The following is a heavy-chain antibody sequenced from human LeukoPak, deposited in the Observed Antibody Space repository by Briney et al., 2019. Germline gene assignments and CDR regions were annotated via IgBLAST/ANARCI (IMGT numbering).Heavy chain of an antibody. CDR1: GYTFTGYY. D-gene: IGHD4-17*01. J-gene: IGHJ4*02. V-gene: IGHV1-2*02. Sequence: VASVKVSCKASGYTFTGYYMHWVRQAPGQGLEWMGWINPNSGGTNYAQKFQGRVTMTRDTSISTAYMELSRLRSDDTAVYYCARAGPVLRSSFDNWGQGTLVTVSS. CDR2: INPNSGGT. CDR3: ARAGPVLRSSFDN.